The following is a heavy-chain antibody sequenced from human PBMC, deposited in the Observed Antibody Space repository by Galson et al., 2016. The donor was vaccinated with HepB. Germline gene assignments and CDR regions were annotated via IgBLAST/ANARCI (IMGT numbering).Heavy chain of an antibody. J-gene: IGHJ6*02. CDR2: IIPTFATP. CDR3: AREEQDDFWSGYSEYFYAMDV. Sequence: SVKVSCKVSGDTFSSYAISWLRQAPGQGLEWMGGIIPTFATPKCAQKFQGRLTITADESTSTSYMELSSLRSEDTAVYYCAREEQDDFWSGYSEYFYAMDVWGQGTTVTVSS. CDR1: GDTFSSYA. V-gene: IGHV1-69*13. D-gene: IGHD3-3*01.